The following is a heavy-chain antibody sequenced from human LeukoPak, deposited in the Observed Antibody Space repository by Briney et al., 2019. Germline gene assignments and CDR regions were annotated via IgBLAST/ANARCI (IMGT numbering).Heavy chain of an antibody. CDR3: VGTTRLRPFDY. CDR2: ISGSGGST. J-gene: IGHJ4*02. CDR1: GFTFSSHA. V-gene: IGHV3-23*01. Sequence: GGSLRLSCAASGFTFSSHAMSWVRQAPGKGLEWVSAISGSGGSTYYADSVKGRFTISRDNSKNTLYLQMNSLRAEDTAVYYCVGTTRLRPFDYWGQGTLVTVSS. D-gene: IGHD1-14*01.